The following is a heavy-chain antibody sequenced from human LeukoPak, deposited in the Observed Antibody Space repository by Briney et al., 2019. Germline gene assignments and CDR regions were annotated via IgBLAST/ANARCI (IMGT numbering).Heavy chain of an antibody. CDR2: IWYDGSNK. J-gene: IGHJ3*02. CDR3: LTIVETTFDAFDI. V-gene: IGHV3-33*03. D-gene: IGHD2/OR15-2a*01. CDR1: GFTFSTYG. Sequence: PGGSLRLSCAASGFTFSTYGMHWVRQAPGKGLEWVALIWYDGSNKYYADSVKGRFTISRDDARKTLYLQMNSLRAEDTAAYYCLTIVETTFDAFDIWGQGTMVTVSS.